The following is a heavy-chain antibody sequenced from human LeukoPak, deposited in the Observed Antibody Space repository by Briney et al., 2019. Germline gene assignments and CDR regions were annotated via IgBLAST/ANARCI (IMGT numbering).Heavy chain of an antibody. D-gene: IGHD1-1*01. V-gene: IGHV4-61*01. CDR3: ARDPGNGFIDY. CDR2: IYYSGST. Sequence: SETLSLTCSVSGDSVISGLYYWTWVRQPPGKGLEWIGYIYYSGSTNYNPSLKSRVTISVDTSKNQFSLKLSSVTAADTAVHYCARDPGNGFIDYWGQGTLVTVSS. J-gene: IGHJ4*02. CDR1: GDSVISGLYY.